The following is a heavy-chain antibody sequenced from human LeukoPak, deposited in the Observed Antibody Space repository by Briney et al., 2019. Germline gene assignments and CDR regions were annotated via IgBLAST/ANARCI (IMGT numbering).Heavy chain of an antibody. CDR2: INTNTGNP. J-gene: IGHJ4*02. V-gene: IGHV7-4-1*02. Sequence: ASVKVSCKASGYTSTSYAMNWVRQAPGQGLEWMGWINTNTGNPTYAQGFTGRFVFSLDTSVSTAYLQISSLKAEDTAVYYCARDRAAYYYDSSGYPDYWGQGTLVTVSS. CDR1: GYTSTSYA. CDR3: ARDRAAYYYDSSGYPDY. D-gene: IGHD3-22*01.